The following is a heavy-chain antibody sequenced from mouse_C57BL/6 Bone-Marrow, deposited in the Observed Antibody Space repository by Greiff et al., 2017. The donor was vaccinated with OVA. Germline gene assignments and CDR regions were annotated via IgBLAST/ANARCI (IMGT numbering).Heavy chain of an antibody. V-gene: IGHV10S3*01. CDR2: IRSKSNNYAT. J-gene: IGHJ4*01. CDR1: GFTFNTNA. D-gene: IGHD2-4*01. Sequence: GGGLVQPKGSLKLSCAASGFTFNTNAMNWVRQAPGKGLEWVARIRSKSNNYATYYADSVKDRFTISRDDSQSMLYLQMNNLKTEDTAMYYCVRDDYDYAMDYWGQGTSVTVSS. CDR3: VRDDYDYAMDY.